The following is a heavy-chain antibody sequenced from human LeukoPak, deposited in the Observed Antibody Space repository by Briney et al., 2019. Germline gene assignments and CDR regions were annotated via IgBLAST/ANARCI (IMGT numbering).Heavy chain of an antibody. CDR2: IWYGGSNK. Sequence: PGGSLRLSCAASGFTFSSYGMHWVRQAPGKGLEWVAVIWYGGSNKYYADSVKGRFTISRDNSKNTLYLQMNSLRAEDTAVYYCAKGQKPSGSYAPFDYWGQGTLVTVSS. V-gene: IGHV3-30*02. CDR1: GFTFSSYG. CDR3: AKGQKPSGSYAPFDY. J-gene: IGHJ4*02. D-gene: IGHD1-26*01.